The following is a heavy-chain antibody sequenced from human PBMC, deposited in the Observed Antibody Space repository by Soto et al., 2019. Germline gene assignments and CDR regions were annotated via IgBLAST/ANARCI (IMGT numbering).Heavy chain of an antibody. CDR2: IYYSGST. D-gene: IGHD6-6*01. V-gene: IGHV4-39*01. Sequence: SETLSLICTVSSGSISASSYYWGWIRPPPGTGMEWIGSIYYSGSTYYNPSLKGPVTISVDTSKNQFSLKLSSVTAADTAVYYCARIPIAARYYYGMDVWGQGTTVT. CDR1: SGSISASSYY. CDR3: ARIPIAARYYYGMDV. J-gene: IGHJ6*02.